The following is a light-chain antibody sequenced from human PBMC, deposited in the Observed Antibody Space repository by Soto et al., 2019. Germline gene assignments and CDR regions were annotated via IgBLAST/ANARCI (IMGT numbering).Light chain of an antibody. CDR1: QGILHT. V-gene: IGKV3-15*01. Sequence: EVVMTQSPYTLAVSSGEGATLSCRASQGILHTLAWYQNKPGQTPRLLIYDTSTRATGVPARFSGSRSGTEFTLTINSLQSEDFAVYYCQRYNNWPLPFGGGTKV. CDR3: QRYNNWPLP. CDR2: DTS. J-gene: IGKJ4*01.